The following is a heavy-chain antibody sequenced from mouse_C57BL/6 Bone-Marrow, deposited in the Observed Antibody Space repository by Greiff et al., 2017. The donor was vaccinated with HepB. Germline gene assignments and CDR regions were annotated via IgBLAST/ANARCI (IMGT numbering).Heavy chain of an antibody. D-gene: IGHD1-1*01. J-gene: IGHJ2*01. Sequence: QVQLQQSGPELVKPGASVKISCKASGYAFSSSWMNWVKQRPGKGLEWIGRIYPGDGDTNYNGKFKGKSTLTVDKSSSTAYMQLSSLTSEDSAVYYCARDGSSPYFDYWGQGTTLTVSS. V-gene: IGHV1-82*01. CDR2: IYPGDGDT. CDR1: GYAFSSSW. CDR3: ARDGSSPYFDY.